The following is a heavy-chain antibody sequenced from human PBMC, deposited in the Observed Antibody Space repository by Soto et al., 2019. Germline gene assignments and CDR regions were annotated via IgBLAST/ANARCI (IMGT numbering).Heavy chain of an antibody. CDR3: ARAGFVGATWWGPMDY. J-gene: IGHJ4*02. V-gene: IGHV3-33*01. CDR2: IWYDGSNK. D-gene: IGHD1-26*01. CDR1: GFTFSSYG. Sequence: PGGSLRLSCAASGFTFSSYGMHWVRQAPGKGLEWVAVIWYDGSNKYYADSVKGRFTISRDNSKNTLYLQMNSLRAEDTAVYYCARAGFVGATWWGPMDYWGQGTLVTVSS.